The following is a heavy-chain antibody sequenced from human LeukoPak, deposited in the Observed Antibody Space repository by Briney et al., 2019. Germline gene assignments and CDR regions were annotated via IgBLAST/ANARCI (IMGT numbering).Heavy chain of an antibody. Sequence: PSETLSLTCTVSGGSISSGDYFWSWIRQSPGKGLEWIGYIHYDGSTYYNPSLKSRVTISVDTSKNQFSLKLTSVTAADTAVYYCARGGWAKRTRMDVWGQGTTVTVSS. CDR1: GGSISSGDYF. J-gene: IGHJ6*02. V-gene: IGHV4-30-4*01. D-gene: IGHD2-8*01. CDR3: ARGGWAKRTRMDV. CDR2: IHYDGST.